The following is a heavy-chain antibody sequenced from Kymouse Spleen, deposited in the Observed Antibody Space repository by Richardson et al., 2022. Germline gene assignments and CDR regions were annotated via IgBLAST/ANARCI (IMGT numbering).Heavy chain of an antibody. CDR3: ARGDSNYYYGMDV. V-gene: IGHV4-34*01. CDR2: INHSGST. D-gene: IGHD4-11,IGHD4-11*01. J-gene: IGHJ6*02. CDR1: GGSFSGYY. Sequence: QVQLQQWGAGLLKPSETLSLTCAVYGGSFSGYYWSWIRQPPGKGLEWIGEINHSGSTNYNPSLKSRVTISVDTSKNQFSLKLSSVTAADTAVYYCARGDSNYYYGMDVWGQGTTVTVSS.